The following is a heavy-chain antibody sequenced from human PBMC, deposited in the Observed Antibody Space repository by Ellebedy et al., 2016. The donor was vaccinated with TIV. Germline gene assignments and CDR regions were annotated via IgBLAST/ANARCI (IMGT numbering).Heavy chain of an antibody. J-gene: IGHJ4*02. Sequence: GGSLRLSCVASGFTFSSYAMTWVRQAPGKGLDWVSVIYSGGSTYYADAVKGRFTISRDNSKNTLYLQMNDLGAEDTAVFYCARNRHVERGDCLDYWGQGTLVTVSS. CDR3: ARNRHVERGDCLDY. V-gene: IGHV3-23*03. CDR1: GFTFSSYA. CDR2: IYSGGST. D-gene: IGHD2-21*02.